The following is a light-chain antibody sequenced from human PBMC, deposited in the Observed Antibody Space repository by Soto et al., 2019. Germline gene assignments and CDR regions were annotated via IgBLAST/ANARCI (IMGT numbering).Light chain of an antibody. CDR1: QSVSSTY. CDR2: GAS. J-gene: IGKJ3*01. CDR3: QQYVSSPPVFT. V-gene: IGKV3-20*01. Sequence: EVVLTQSPGTLSLFPGERATLSCRASQSVSSTYFAWYRQKPDQPPRLLIYGASNRATGAPDRFSGSGSGTDLTLTISRLEPEDFAVYYCQQYVSSPPVFTFGPGTTVDIK.